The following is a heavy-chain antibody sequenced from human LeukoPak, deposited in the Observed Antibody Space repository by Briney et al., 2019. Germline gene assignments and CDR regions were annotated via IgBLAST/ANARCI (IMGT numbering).Heavy chain of an antibody. V-gene: IGHV3-30-3*02. CDR3: AKQDIRELSAFDI. D-gene: IGHD3-16*02. J-gene: IGHJ3*02. Sequence: PGGSLRLSCAASGFTFSSYAMHWVRQAPGKGLEWVAVISYDGSNKYYADSVKGRFTISRDNSKNTLYLQMNSLRAEDTAVYYCAKQDIRELSAFDIWGQGTMVTVSS. CDR2: ISYDGSNK. CDR1: GFTFSSYA.